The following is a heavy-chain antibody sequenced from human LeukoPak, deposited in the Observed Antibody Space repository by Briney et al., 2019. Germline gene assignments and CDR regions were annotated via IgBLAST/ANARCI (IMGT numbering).Heavy chain of an antibody. Sequence: PGGSLRLSCGASGFTFSSYSMNWVRQAPGKGLEWVANIKQDGSEKYYVDSVKGRFTISRDNSKNTLYLQMNSLRAEDTAVYYCARGSKSYGDYIRSRIHYFDYWGQGTLVTVSS. V-gene: IGHV3-7*04. CDR3: ARGSKSYGDYIRSRIHYFDY. CDR1: GFTFSSYS. J-gene: IGHJ4*02. CDR2: IKQDGSEK. D-gene: IGHD4-17*01.